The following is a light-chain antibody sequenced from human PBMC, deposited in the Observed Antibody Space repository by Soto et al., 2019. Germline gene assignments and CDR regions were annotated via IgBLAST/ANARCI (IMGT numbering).Light chain of an antibody. Sequence: QSALTHPASLSGSPGQSITISCAGGSSDVGGYKYVSWYQQLPGNAPKLVIYDVTIRPSGVSDRFSGSKSGNTASLTISGLQAEDEADYYCSSYSSSTISYVFGTGTKVTVL. V-gene: IGLV2-14*01. J-gene: IGLJ1*01. CDR2: DVT. CDR1: SSDVGGYKY. CDR3: SSYSSSTISYV.